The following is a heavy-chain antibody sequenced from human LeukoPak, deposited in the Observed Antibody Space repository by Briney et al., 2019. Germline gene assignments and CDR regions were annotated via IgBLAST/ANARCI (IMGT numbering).Heavy chain of an antibody. J-gene: IGHJ4*02. CDR3: ARDHGRDGYGTHDY. CDR2: IYYSGST. D-gene: IGHD5-24*01. CDR1: GGSISSYY. Sequence: SETLSLTCTVFGGSISSYYWGLIRQPPGKGLEWLGYIYYSGSTDYNPSPKSRVTISVDRSKSQFSLKLSSVTAADTAVYYCARDHGRDGYGTHDYWGQGTLVTVSS. V-gene: IGHV4-59*12.